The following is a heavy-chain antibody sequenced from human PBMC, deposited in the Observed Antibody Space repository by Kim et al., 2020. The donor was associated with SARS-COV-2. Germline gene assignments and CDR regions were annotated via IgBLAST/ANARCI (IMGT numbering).Heavy chain of an antibody. CDR2: IIPIFGTA. J-gene: IGHJ6*02. V-gene: IGHV1-69*13. CDR1: GGTFSSYA. Sequence: SVKVSCKASGGTFSSYAISWVRQAPGQGLEWMGGIIPIFGTANYAQKFQGRVTITADESTSTAYMELSSLRSEDTAVYYCARDQQLVFDYYYYGMDVWGQGTTVTVSS. CDR3: ARDQQLVFDYYYYGMDV. D-gene: IGHD6-13*01.